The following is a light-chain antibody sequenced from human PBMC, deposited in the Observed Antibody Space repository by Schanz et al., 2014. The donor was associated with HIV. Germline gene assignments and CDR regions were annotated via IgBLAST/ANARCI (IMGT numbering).Light chain of an antibody. Sequence: QSVLTQPPSASGTPGQRVTISCSGSSSTFRSNAVNWSQQLPGTAPKLLIYNTYHRPSGVPDRFSGSKSGTSASLAITGLQAEDEADYYCQSYDSGLSGWVFGGGTKLTVL. CDR3: QSYDSGLSGWV. CDR2: NTY. CDR1: SSTFRSNA. J-gene: IGLJ3*02. V-gene: IGLV1-44*01.